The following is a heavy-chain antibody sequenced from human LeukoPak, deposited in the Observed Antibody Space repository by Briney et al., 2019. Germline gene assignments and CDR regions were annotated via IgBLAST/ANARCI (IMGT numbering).Heavy chain of an antibody. CDR1: GFNFNRYA. D-gene: IGHD1-20*01. CDR3: AKDSANWMYYFDY. Sequence: GGSLRLSCAASGFNFNRYAMSWVRQAPGKGLEWVSAITGNGGSTYYADSVKGRFTISRDNFKNTLYLQVNSLRADDTAVYYCAKDSANWMYYFDYWGQGTLVTVSS. CDR2: ITGNGGST. V-gene: IGHV3-23*01. J-gene: IGHJ4*02.